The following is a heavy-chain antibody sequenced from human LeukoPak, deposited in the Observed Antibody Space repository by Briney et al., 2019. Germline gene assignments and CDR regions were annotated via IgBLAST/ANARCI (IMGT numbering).Heavy chain of an antibody. V-gene: IGHV3-30*02. Sequence: GGSLRLSCAVSGFTFSSYGMHWVRQAPGKGLEWVAFTRFDGSNKYYADSVKGRFTISRDNSKNTLYLQMNSLRAEDTAVYYCARSLNSGSRGLPGNWGQGTLVTVSS. CDR1: GFTFSSYG. CDR3: ARSLNSGSRGLPGN. J-gene: IGHJ4*02. CDR2: TRFDGSNK. D-gene: IGHD1-26*01.